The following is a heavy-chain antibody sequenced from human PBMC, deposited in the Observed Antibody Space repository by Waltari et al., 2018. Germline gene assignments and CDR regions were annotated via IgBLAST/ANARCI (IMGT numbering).Heavy chain of an antibody. Sequence: QVQLQESGPGLVKPSQTLSLTCTVSGGSISSGSYYWSWIRQPAGKGLEWIGRIYTSGGTNYNPSLKSRVTISVDTSKNQFSLKLSSVTAADTAVYYCARSGIAARETWGQGTLVTVSS. CDR1: GGSISSGSYY. V-gene: IGHV4-61*02. CDR3: ARSGIAARET. J-gene: IGHJ5*02. CDR2: IYTSGGT. D-gene: IGHD6-6*01.